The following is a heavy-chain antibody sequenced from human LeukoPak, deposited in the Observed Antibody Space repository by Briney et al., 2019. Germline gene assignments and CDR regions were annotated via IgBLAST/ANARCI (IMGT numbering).Heavy chain of an antibody. Sequence: ASVKVSCKASGYTFSSYGISWLRQAPGQEPEWMGWISAYNGDTNYAQKFQGRVSMTTDTSTSTAYMELRSLRSDDTAVYYCARDTFRELYKWFDPWGQGTLVTVSS. CDR1: GYTFSSYG. CDR2: ISAYNGDT. J-gene: IGHJ5*02. D-gene: IGHD3-10*01. V-gene: IGHV1-18*01. CDR3: ARDTFRELYKWFDP.